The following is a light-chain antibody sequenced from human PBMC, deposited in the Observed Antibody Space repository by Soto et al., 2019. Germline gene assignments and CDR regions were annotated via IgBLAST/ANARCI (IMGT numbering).Light chain of an antibody. V-gene: IGLV1-40*01. CDR1: SSNIGAGYD. Sequence: QSVLTRPPSVSGAPGQRVTISCTGGSSNIGAGYDVHWYQQLPGTAPKLLIYRNTNRPSGVPDRFSGSRSATSASLAITGLQAEDEADYYCQSYDSSLSGSFFGTGTKVTVL. J-gene: IGLJ1*01. CDR2: RNT. CDR3: QSYDSSLSGSF.